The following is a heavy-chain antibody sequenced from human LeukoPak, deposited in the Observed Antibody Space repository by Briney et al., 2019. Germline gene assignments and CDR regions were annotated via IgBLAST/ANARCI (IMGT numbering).Heavy chain of an antibody. J-gene: IGHJ4*02. D-gene: IGHD6-13*01. CDR3: ARRPYSSSWYYFDY. V-gene: IGHV3-48*04. CDR1: GFTFSSYA. Sequence: GGSLRLSCAASGFTFSSYAMHWVRHAPGKGLECISYISSSCSAIYYADSLKGRFTISRDNAKNSLYLQMNRLRAEDTAVYYCARRPYSSSWYYFDYWGQGTLVSVSS. CDR2: ISSSCSAI.